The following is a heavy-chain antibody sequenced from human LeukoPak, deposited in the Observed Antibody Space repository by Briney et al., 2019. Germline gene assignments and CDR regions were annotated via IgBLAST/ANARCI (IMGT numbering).Heavy chain of an antibody. CDR3: ARSDLTRPKTYYFLY. Sequence: SETLSLTCTVSGGSLSSSSYYWGWIRQPPGKELEWIGSIYYRGITYYNPSLKSRVTLPVETSKNHFSLNLRSVTAAAPAVYYCARSDLTRPKTYYFLYRGQRTLVTVSS. J-gene: IGHJ4*02. CDR1: GGSLSSSSYY. D-gene: IGHD2-21*02. V-gene: IGHV4-39*02. CDR2: IYYRGIT.